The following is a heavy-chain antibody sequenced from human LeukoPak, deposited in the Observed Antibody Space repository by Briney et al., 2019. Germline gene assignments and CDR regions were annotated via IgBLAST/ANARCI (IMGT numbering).Heavy chain of an antibody. V-gene: IGHV4-39*01. Sequence: SETLSLTCTVSGGSISSSSYYWGWIRQPPGKGLEWIGSIYYSGSTYYNPSLKSRVTISVDTSKNQFSLKLSSVTAADTAVYYCARPRLGIAAAGSDHWGQGTLVTVSS. J-gene: IGHJ4*02. D-gene: IGHD6-13*01. CDR1: GGSISSSSYY. CDR3: ARPRLGIAAAGSDH. CDR2: IYYSGST.